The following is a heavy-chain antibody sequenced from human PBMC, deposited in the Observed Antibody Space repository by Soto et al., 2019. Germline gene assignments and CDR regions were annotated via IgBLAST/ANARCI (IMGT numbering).Heavy chain of an antibody. D-gene: IGHD3-3*01. Sequence: GGSLRLSCAASGFTFSSYAMHWVRQAPGKGLEWVAVISYDGSNKYYADSVKGRFTISRDNSKNTLYLQMNSLRAEDTAVYYCASGYFLGVAHDAFDIWGQGTMVTVSS. CDR3: ASGYFLGVAHDAFDI. J-gene: IGHJ3*02. V-gene: IGHV3-30-3*01. CDR1: GFTFSSYA. CDR2: ISYDGSNK.